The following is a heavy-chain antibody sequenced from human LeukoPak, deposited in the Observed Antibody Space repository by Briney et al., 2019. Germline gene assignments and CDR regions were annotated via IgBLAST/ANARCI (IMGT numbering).Heavy chain of an antibody. D-gene: IGHD1-26*01. Sequence: PSQTLSLTCTVSGGSISSGDYYWSWIRQPPGKGLEWIGYIYYSGSTYYNPSLKSRVTISVDTSKNQFSLKLSSVTAADTAVYYCARLYGSYYENYFDYWGQGTLVTVSS. J-gene: IGHJ4*02. CDR2: IYYSGST. CDR1: GGSISSGDYY. CDR3: ARLYGSYYENYFDY. V-gene: IGHV4-30-4*08.